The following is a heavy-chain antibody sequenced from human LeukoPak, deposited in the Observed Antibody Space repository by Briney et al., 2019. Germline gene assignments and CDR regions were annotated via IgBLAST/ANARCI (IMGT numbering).Heavy chain of an antibody. CDR1: GYTFTSYG. Sequence: ASVKVSCKASGYTFTSYGISWVRHAPGQGLEWMGWISAYNGNTNYAQKLQGRVTMTTDTSTSTAYMELRSLRSDDTAVYYCARGYYYDSSGYYQYWGQGTLVTVSS. V-gene: IGHV1-18*01. CDR2: ISAYNGNT. CDR3: ARGYYYDSSGYYQY. D-gene: IGHD3-22*01. J-gene: IGHJ4*02.